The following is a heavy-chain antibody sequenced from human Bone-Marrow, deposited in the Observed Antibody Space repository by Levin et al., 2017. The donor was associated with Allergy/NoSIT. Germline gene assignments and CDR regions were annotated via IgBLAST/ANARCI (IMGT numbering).Heavy chain of an antibody. J-gene: IGHJ3*01. D-gene: IGHD4-17*01. V-gene: IGHV3-33*01. CDR3: ARGLWVEHGYGDSSDGFDL. CDR2: ISSDGSDK. CDR1: GFSFITYG. Sequence: PGGSLRLSCAASGFSFITYGFHWVRQAPGKGLEWVAMISSDGSDKFYADSVKGRFTVSRDQSKKSLYLQMDSLRAGDTAIYYCARGLWVEHGYGDSSDGFDLWGQGTVVTVSP.